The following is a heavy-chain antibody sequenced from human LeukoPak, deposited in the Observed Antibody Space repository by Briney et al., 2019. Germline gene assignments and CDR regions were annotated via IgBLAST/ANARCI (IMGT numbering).Heavy chain of an antibody. CDR1: GFTVSSDY. J-gene: IGHJ6*02. Sequence: PGGSLRLSCVVSGFTVSSDYMSWVRQAPGKGLEWVSVIYSGGSTYYADSVKGRFTISRDNSKKTMYLQMNSLRAEDTAVYYCARSDYGLYGMDVWGQGTTVTVSS. V-gene: IGHV3-53*01. D-gene: IGHD4-17*01. CDR3: ARSDYGLYGMDV. CDR2: IYSGGST.